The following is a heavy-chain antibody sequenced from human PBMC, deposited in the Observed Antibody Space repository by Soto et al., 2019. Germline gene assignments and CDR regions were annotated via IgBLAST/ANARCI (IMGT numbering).Heavy chain of an antibody. CDR2: IYYSGST. V-gene: IGHV4-59*04. CDR1: GGSISNYY. Sequence: PSETLSLTCIVSGGSISNYYWSWIRQPPGKGLEWIGYIYYSGSTYYNPSLKSRVTISVDTSKNQFSLKLSSVTAAETAVYYCARSRTTVVTLDYWGQGTLVTVSS. D-gene: IGHD4-17*01. J-gene: IGHJ4*02. CDR3: ARSRTTVVTLDY.